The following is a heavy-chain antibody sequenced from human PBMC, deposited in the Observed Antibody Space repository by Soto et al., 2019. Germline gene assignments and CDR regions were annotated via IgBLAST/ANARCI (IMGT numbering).Heavy chain of an antibody. Sequence: GASAKVSCKASGGTFSSYAISWVRQAPGQGLEWMGGIIPIFGTANYAQKFQGRVTITADESTSTAYMELSSLRSEDTAVYYCARDGEMATIKGYYYGMDVWGQGTTVTVSS. V-gene: IGHV1-69*13. CDR2: IIPIFGTA. CDR3: ARDGEMATIKGYYYGMDV. D-gene: IGHD5-12*01. J-gene: IGHJ6*02. CDR1: GGTFSSYA.